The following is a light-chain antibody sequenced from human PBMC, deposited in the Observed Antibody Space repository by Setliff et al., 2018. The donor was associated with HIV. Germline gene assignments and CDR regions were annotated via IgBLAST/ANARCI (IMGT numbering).Light chain of an antibody. Sequence: QSVLTQPASVSGSPGQSITISCTGTSSDVGGHNYVSWYQHHPGKAPKVVIYEVSNRPSGVSNRFSGSKSGNTATLTISGLQAEDEADYYCSSYTTSSAPLVFGSGTKVTVL. J-gene: IGLJ1*01. CDR1: SSDVGGHNY. CDR2: EVS. CDR3: SSYTTSSAPLV. V-gene: IGLV2-14*01.